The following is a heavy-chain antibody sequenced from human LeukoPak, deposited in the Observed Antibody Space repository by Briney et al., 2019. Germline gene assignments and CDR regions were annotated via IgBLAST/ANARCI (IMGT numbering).Heavy chain of an antibody. V-gene: IGHV3-7*01. D-gene: IGHD2-8*02. Sequence: GGSLRLSCAASGFTFSDYWMTWVRQAPGKGLEWVANIKPDGSEKYYVDSVKGRFTISRDNAKNSLYLQMNSLRVEDTAVYYCVSYLYWWSDLLYWGQGTLVTASS. CDR1: GFTFSDYW. J-gene: IGHJ4*02. CDR3: VSYLYWWSDLLY. CDR2: IKPDGSEK.